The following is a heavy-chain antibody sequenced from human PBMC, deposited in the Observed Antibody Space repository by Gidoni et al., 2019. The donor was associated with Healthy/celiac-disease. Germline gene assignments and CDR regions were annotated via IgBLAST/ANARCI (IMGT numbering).Heavy chain of an antibody. D-gene: IGHD6-19*01. CDR3: ARVWPYSSGGVCFDY. Sequence: QLQLQESGPGLVKPSETLSLTCTVSGGSISSSSYYWGWIRQPPGKGLEWIGSIYYSGSTYYNPSLKSRVTISVDTSKNQFSLKLSSVTAADTAVYYCARVWPYSSGGVCFDYWGQGTLVTVSS. CDR1: GGSISSSSYY. V-gene: IGHV4-39*07. CDR2: IYYSGST. J-gene: IGHJ4*02.